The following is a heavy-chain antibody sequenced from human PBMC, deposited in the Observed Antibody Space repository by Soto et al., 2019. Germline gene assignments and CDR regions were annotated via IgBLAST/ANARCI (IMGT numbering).Heavy chain of an antibody. CDR2: IDPSDSYT. J-gene: IGHJ4*02. CDR1: GYSFTSYW. CDR3: ARRVHLARRSNDVDY. V-gene: IGHV5-10-1*01. Sequence: PGESLKISCKGSGYSFTSYWISWVRQMPGKGLEWMGRIDPSDSYTNYSPSFQGHVTISADKSISTAYLQWSSLKASDTAMYYCARRVHLARRSNDVDYWGQGPLVTLSS. D-gene: IGHD1-1*01.